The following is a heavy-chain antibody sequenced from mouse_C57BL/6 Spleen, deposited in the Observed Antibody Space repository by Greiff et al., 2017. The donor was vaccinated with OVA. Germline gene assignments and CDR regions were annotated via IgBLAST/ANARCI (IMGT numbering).Heavy chain of an antibody. CDR1: GFTFSSYA. CDR2: ISDGGSYT. Sequence: DVMLVESGGGLVKPGGSLKLSCAASGFTFSSYAMSWVRQTPEKRLEWVATISDGGSYTYYPDHVKGRFTISRDHAKNHLYLQMSHLKYEDTAVYYCAREGDYESFDYWGQGTTLTVSS. J-gene: IGHJ2*01. V-gene: IGHV5-4*01. CDR3: AREGDYESFDY. D-gene: IGHD2-4*01.